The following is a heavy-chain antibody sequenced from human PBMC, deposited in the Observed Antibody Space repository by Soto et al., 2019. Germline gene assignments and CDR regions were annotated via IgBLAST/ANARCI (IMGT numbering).Heavy chain of an antibody. CDR3: AKRRGAGGHFDY. Sequence: AGSLRLGCAACGFTLSSYGVSWVRQAPGKGPDWISSISGSRSTLYYEDSVKGRFTISRDNSKNTMYLQMNCLTAGATAVYFCAKRRGAGGHFDYWGQGALVTVSS. D-gene: IGHD2-15*01. CDR1: GFTLSSYG. V-gene: IGHV3-23*01. CDR2: ISGSRSTL. J-gene: IGHJ4*02.